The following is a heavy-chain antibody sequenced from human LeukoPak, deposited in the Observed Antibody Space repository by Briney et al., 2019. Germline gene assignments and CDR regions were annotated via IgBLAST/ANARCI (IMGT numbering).Heavy chain of an antibody. V-gene: IGHV3-48*03. CDR2: ISRSGTI. J-gene: IGHJ4*02. CDR1: GFTFSNYE. CDR3: AREWYCSRGSRYAALFDF. Sequence: GGSLRLSCAASGFTFSNYEMDWLRQAPGKGLEWVSHISRSGTIYYADSVKGRFTISRDNARNSLYLQMNNLRAEDTAVYYCAREWYCSRGSRYAALFDFWGQGTLVTVSS. D-gene: IGHD2-2*01.